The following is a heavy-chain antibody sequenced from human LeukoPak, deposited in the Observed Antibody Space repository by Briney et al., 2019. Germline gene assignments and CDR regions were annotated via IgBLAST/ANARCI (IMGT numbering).Heavy chain of an antibody. J-gene: IGHJ4*02. CDR2: IWYERNSN. CDR1: TFTFSSIG. V-gene: IGHV3-33*01. D-gene: IGHD1-1*01. Sequence: PARYLRLSCAAYTFTFSSIGMHWDRPAQGQGRVWVAVIWYERNSNYYADSVKGRFTISRDNSKNTVYLQMNSLRVEDTAVYFCARSAEAGSLDYWGQGALVTVSS. CDR3: ARSAEAGSLDY.